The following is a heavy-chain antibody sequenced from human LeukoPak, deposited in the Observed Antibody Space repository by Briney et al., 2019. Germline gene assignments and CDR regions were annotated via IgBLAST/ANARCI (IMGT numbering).Heavy chain of an antibody. V-gene: IGHV3-30-3*01. CDR2: ISYDGSNK. J-gene: IGHJ4*02. CDR3: ARGLRYFDF. CDR1: GFTFSSYA. Sequence: GRSLRLSCAASGFTFSSYAMHWVRQAPGKGLEWVAVISYDGSNKYYADSVKGRFTISRDNSKNTLYLQMNSLRAEDTAVYYCARGLRYFDFWGQGTLLTVSS. D-gene: IGHD3-9*01.